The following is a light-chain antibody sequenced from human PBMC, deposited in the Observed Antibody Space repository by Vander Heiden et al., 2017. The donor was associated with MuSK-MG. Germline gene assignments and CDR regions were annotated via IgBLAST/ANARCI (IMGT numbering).Light chain of an antibody. V-gene: IGKV1-5*01. CDR1: QDISGR. CDR2: DAF. Sequence: DIQMPQPPPTLSASVGDRVTITCRASQDISGRVAWYQEKPGKPPKLLIYDAFNLESGVPSRFSGRGSGTDFTLTISSLQPDDFATYYCQQYGDYFRTFGQGTKVEI. CDR3: QQYGDYFRT. J-gene: IGKJ1*01.